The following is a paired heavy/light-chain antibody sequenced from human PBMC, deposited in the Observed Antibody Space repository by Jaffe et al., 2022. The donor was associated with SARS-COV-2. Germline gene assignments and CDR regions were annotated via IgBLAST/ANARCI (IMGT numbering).Light chain of an antibody. V-gene: IGKV3-11*01. CDR1: QSVSSY. Sequence: EIVLTQSPATLSLSPGERATLSCRASQSVSSYLAWYQQKPGQAPRLLIYDASNRATGIPARFSGSGSGTDFTLTISSLEPEDFAVYYCQQRSNWTITFGQGTRLEIK. CDR3: QQRSNWTIT. CDR2: DAS. J-gene: IGKJ5*01.
Heavy chain of an antibody. V-gene: IGHV3-23*01. CDR2: ISGSGGST. CDR3: AKGQDGGYYDFWSGYGYYYGMDV. D-gene: IGHD3-3*01. J-gene: IGHJ6*02. Sequence: EVQLLESGGGLVQPGGSLRLSCAASGFTFSSYAMSWVRQAPGKGLEWVSAISGSGGSTYYADSVKGRFTISRDNSKNTLYLQMNSLRAEDTAVYYCAKGQDGGYYDFWSGYGYYYGMDVWGQGTTVTVSS. CDR1: GFTFSSYA.